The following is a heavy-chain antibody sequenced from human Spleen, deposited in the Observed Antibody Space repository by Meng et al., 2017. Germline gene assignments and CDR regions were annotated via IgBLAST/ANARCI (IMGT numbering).Heavy chain of an antibody. Sequence: SETLSLTCAVYGGSFSGYYWRWIRQPPGKGLEWIGEINHSGSTNYNPSLKSRVTISVDTSKNQFSLKLSSVTAADTALYYRARVVHYGSGTDAFDIWGQGTMVTVSS. CDR3: ARVVHYGSGTDAFDI. J-gene: IGHJ3*02. CDR1: GGSFSGYY. D-gene: IGHD3-10*01. V-gene: IGHV4-34*01. CDR2: INHSGST.